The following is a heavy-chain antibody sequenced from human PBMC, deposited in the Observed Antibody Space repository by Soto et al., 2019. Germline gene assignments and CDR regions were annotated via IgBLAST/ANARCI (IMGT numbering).Heavy chain of an antibody. D-gene: IGHD4-17*01. V-gene: IGHV3-23*01. CDR3: AKHRAYGDYYFDY. J-gene: IGHJ4*02. CDR1: GFNFTNYA. Sequence: VGSLRLSCAASGFNFTNYAMSWVRQAPGKGLEWVSTISGSGISTYYSNSVKGRCSISRDNSKNTLYLRMSSLRAGDTAVFYCAKHRAYGDYYFDYWGQGILVTVSS. CDR2: ISGSGIST.